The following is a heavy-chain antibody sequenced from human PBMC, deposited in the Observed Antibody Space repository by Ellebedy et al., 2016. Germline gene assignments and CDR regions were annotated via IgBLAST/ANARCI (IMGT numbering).Heavy chain of an antibody. CDR3: AKDSPGYYGLLDH. D-gene: IGHD2-15*01. Sequence: GGSLRLXXAASGFSFINYAMTWVRQPPGKGLEWVSGISGGGSSTSYANSVKGRFTTSRDNSKNTLYLQMNSLRAEDTALYYCAKDSPGYYGLLDHWGQGTVVTVSS. CDR2: ISGGGSST. CDR1: GFSFINYA. V-gene: IGHV3-23*01. J-gene: IGHJ4*02.